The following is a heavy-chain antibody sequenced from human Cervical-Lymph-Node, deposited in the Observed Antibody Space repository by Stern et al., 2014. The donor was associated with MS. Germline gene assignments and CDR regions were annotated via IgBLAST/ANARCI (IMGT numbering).Heavy chain of an antibody. CDR3: VKDPFTGYQSRASY. J-gene: IGHJ4*02. D-gene: IGHD2-15*01. CDR2: ISSNGGST. V-gene: IGHV3-64D*06. Sequence: EVQLVESGGGLVQPGGSLRLSCSASGFTFSSYAMHLVRQAPGKGLEYVSAISSNGGSTYYADSVKGRFTISRDNSKNTLYLQMRSLRAEDTAVYYCVKDPFTGYQSRASYWGQGTLVTVSS. CDR1: GFTFSSYA.